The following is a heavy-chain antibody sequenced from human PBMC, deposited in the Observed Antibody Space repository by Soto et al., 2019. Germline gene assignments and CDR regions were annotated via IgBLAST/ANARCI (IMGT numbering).Heavy chain of an antibody. D-gene: IGHD2-2*01. CDR3: ARAIESSSTSCYQ. J-gene: IGHJ4*02. Sequence: GASVKVSCKASGGTFSSYAISWVRQAPGQGLEWMGGIIPIFGTANYAQKFRGRVTITADESTSTAYMELSSLRSEDTAVYYCARAIESSSTSCYQWGQGTLVTVSS. CDR2: IIPIFGTA. CDR1: GGTFSSYA. V-gene: IGHV1-69*13.